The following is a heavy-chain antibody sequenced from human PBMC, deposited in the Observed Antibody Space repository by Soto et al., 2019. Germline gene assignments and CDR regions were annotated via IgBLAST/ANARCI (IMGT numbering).Heavy chain of an antibody. D-gene: IGHD6-13*01. J-gene: IGHJ5*02. Sequence: QVQLVQSGAEVKKPGASVKVSCKASGYTFTSYGISWVRQAPGQGLEWMGWISAYNGNTNYAQKVQGRVTMTTDTSTSTAYMELRSLRSDDTAVYYCARDVAAAGTECWFDPWGQGTLVTVSS. V-gene: IGHV1-18*01. CDR1: GYTFTSYG. CDR3: ARDVAAAGTECWFDP. CDR2: ISAYNGNT.